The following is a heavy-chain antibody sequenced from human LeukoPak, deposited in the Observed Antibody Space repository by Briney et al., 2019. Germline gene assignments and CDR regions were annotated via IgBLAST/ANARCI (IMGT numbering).Heavy chain of an antibody. CDR3: ARHDSFIPY. Sequence: GGSLRLSCAASGFTFNDYAMSWVLQAAGKGLEWVAGISDTGRRTYYTDSVKGRFTISRDDSKKTVSLQMNTLRAEDTAIYFCARHDSFIPYWGQGTLVTVSS. J-gene: IGHJ4*02. CDR2: ISDTGRRT. CDR1: GFTFNDYA. D-gene: IGHD3-16*02. V-gene: IGHV3-23*01.